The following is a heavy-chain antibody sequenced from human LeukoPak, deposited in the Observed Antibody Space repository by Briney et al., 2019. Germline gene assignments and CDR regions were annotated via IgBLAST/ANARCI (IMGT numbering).Heavy chain of an antibody. CDR3: TRNFDYGDYL. V-gene: IGHV3-48*03. J-gene: IGHJ5*02. D-gene: IGHD4-17*01. CDR2: ISSSGSTI. CDR1: GFTFSSYE. Sequence: GGSLRLSCAASGFTFSSYEMNWVRQAPGKGLEWVSYISSSGSTIYYADSVKGRFTISRDNAKNSLYLQMNSLRAEDTAIYYCTRNFDYGDYLWGQGTLVTVSS.